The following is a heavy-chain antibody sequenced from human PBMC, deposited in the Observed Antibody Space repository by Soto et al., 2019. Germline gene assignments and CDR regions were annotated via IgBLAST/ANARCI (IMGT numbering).Heavy chain of an antibody. Sequence: QVQLQESGPGLVKSSETLSLTCTVSGDSMSTYYWNWIRQPPGKGLEWIGYVHSSGSTNDNPSLKRRVPISLDTCKNQFSLQRTSVTAADTAVYYCARGGGWLPDLWGQGTLVTVST. CDR1: GDSMSTYY. CDR2: VHSSGST. V-gene: IGHV4-59*01. D-gene: IGHD3-22*01. J-gene: IGHJ5*02. CDR3: ARGGGWLPDL.